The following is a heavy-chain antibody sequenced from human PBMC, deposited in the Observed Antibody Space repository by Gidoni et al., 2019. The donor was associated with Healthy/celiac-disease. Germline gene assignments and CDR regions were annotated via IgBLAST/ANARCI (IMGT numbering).Heavy chain of an antibody. D-gene: IGHD3-9*01. V-gene: IGHV3-23*01. CDR3: AKDFRQNYDILTGYSDAFDI. CDR1: GFTFSSSA. CDR2: ISGSGGST. Sequence: EVQLLESGGGLVQPGGSLRLSCAASGFTFSSSAMSWVRQAPGKGLEWVSAISGSGGSTYYADSVKGRFTISRDNSKNTLYLQMNSLRAEDTAVYYCAKDFRQNYDILTGYSDAFDIWGQGTMVTVSS. J-gene: IGHJ3*02.